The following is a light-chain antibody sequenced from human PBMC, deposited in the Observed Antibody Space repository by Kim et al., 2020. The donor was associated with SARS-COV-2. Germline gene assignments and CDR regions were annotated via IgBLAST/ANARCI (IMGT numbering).Light chain of an antibody. CDR1: SSAIGAYNY. CDR2: DVS. CDR3: SSYASTDTFV. Sequence: GDSITITHTGTSSAIGAYNYVACDKQRPAEAPKRVMYDVSKRPSGVSNRCSGSKSGNTASLTISGLQVEDEADYYCSSYASTDTFVFGTGTKVTVL. V-gene: IGLV2-14*03. J-gene: IGLJ1*01.